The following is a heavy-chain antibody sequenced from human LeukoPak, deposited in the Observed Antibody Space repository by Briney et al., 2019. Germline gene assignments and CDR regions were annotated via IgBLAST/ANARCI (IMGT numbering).Heavy chain of an antibody. Sequence: GGSLRLSCAASGFTFSNYWMSWVRQAPGKGLEWVANINQDGSEKNYVDSVKGRFTISRDNAKNSLYVQMNSLRVEDTAVYYCARAGANWESRWYCDFWGQGTLVTVSP. D-gene: IGHD3/OR15-3a*01. J-gene: IGHJ4*02. CDR1: GFTFSNYW. CDR2: INQDGSEK. V-gene: IGHV3-7*01. CDR3: ARAGANWESRWYCDF.